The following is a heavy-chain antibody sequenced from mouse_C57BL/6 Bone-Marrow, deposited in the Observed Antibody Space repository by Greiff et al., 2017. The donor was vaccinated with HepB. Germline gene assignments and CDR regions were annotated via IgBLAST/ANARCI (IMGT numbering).Heavy chain of an antibody. CDR1: GFTFSDYG. J-gene: IGHJ2*01. CDR3: ARPDYGSSYYFDY. Sequence: DVKLQESGGGLVKPGGSLKLSCAASGFTFSDYGMHWVRQAPEKGLEWVAYISSGSSTIYYADTVKGRFTISRDNAKNTLFLQMTSLRSEDTAMYYCARPDYGSSYYFDYWGQGTTLTVSS. V-gene: IGHV5-17*01. D-gene: IGHD1-1*01. CDR2: ISSGSSTI.